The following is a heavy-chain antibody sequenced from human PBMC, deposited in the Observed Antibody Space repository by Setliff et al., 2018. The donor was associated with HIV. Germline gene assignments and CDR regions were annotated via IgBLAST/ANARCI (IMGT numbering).Heavy chain of an antibody. Sequence: GGSLRLSCEASGFTFSDHYMNWVRQAPGKGLEWVSYISKSGDYSNYADSVRGRFTISRDNAKNSLYLQMSSLRAEDTAVYYCAREVTSFEAFDLWGQGTMVTVSS. J-gene: IGHJ3*01. CDR3: AREVTSFEAFDL. D-gene: IGHD2-21*02. V-gene: IGHV3-11*05. CDR2: ISKSGDYS. CDR1: GFTFSDHY.